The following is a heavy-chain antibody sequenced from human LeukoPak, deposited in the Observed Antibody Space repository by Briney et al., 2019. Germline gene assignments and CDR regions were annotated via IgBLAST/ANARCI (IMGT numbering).Heavy chain of an antibody. V-gene: IGHV3-23*01. D-gene: IGHD4-23*01. Sequence: GGSLRLSCAASGFTFSRYAMSWVRQPPGKGLEWVSIISGSDGHIYYADSVKGRFTISRDNSKNTLHLQMNSLKVEDTAVYYCAIDPVDGGGPDANYWGQGTLVTVSS. J-gene: IGHJ4*02. CDR1: GFTFSRYA. CDR3: AIDPVDGGGPDANY. CDR2: ISGSDGHI.